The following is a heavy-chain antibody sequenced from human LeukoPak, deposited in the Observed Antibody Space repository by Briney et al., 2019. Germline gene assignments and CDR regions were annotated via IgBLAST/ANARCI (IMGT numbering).Heavy chain of an antibody. D-gene: IGHD3-22*01. V-gene: IGHV3-48*03. J-gene: IGHJ4*02. CDR2: ISSSGSTI. Sequence: GGSLRLSCAASGFTFSSYEMNWVRQAPGKGLEWVSYISSSGSTIYYADSVKGRFTISRDNAKNSLYLQMNSLRAEDTAVYYCARDRPYYYDSSGYGLDYWGQGTLVTVSS. CDR1: GFTFSSYE. CDR3: ARDRPYYYDSSGYGLDY.